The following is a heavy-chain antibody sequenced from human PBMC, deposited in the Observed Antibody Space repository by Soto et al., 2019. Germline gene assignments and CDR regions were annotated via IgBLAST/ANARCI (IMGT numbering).Heavy chain of an antibody. Sequence: EVQLLESGGGLVQPGGSLRLSCAASGFPFSSRAMSWVRQAPGKGLEWVSAISGSGTITYYADSVKGRFTISSDTSKNTLYLQMNSLRAEDTAVYYCAEWARYCSGADCRAWGQGTLVTVSS. D-gene: IGHD2-15*01. CDR3: AEWARYCSGADCRA. J-gene: IGHJ5*02. CDR1: GFPFSSRA. CDR2: ISGSGTIT. V-gene: IGHV3-23*01.